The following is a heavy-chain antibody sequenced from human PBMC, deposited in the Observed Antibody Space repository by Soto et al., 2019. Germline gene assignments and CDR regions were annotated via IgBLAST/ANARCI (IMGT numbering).Heavy chain of an antibody. J-gene: IGHJ2*01. CDR1: GFIFDDYA. Sequence: EVQLVESGGGLVQPGRSLRLSCAASGFIFDDYAMHWVRQVPGKGLEWVSGIRWNSGRIGYADSVKGRFTISRDNAKNSLYLQVNSLRAEDTAMYYCAKERYGDGNWYFDLWGRGTLVTVSS. CDR2: IRWNSGRI. V-gene: IGHV3-9*01. D-gene: IGHD4-17*01. CDR3: AKERYGDGNWYFDL.